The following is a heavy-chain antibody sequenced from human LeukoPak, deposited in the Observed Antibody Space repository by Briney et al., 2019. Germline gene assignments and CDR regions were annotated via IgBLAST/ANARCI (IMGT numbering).Heavy chain of an antibody. D-gene: IGHD3-10*01. V-gene: IGHV3-21*01. CDR2: ISSSSSYI. CDR1: GFTFSSYS. J-gene: IGHJ6*03. Sequence: GGSLRLSCAASGFTFSSYSMNWVRQAPGKGLEWVSSISSSSSYIYYADSVKGRFTISRDNAKDSLYLQMNSLRAEDTAVYSCARDIDRGPMDVWGKGPTVTVPS. CDR3: ARDIDRGPMDV.